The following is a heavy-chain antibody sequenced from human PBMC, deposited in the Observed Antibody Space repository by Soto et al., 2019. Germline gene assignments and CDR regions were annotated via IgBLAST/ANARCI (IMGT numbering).Heavy chain of an antibody. Sequence: QVQLQESGPGLVKASQTLSLVCTVSGGFVSSGIYYWSWIRQPPGKGLEWIGYIYYNGDTFYNPSLKSRVSTSLDMSKNQFSLKVNSVTAAETAVYYCARDHGDEGGWFDPWGQGTLVTVSS. CDR3: ARDHGDEGGWFDP. CDR1: GGFVSSGIYY. J-gene: IGHJ5*02. CDR2: IYYNGDT. D-gene: IGHD4-17*01. V-gene: IGHV4-30-4*01.